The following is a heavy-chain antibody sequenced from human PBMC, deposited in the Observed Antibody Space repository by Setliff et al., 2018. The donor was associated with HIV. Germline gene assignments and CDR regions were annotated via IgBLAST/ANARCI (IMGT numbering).Heavy chain of an antibody. D-gene: IGHD3-3*01. Sequence: PSETLSLTCTVSGGSISSGDYYWTWIRQSPGKGLEWIGEINHRGSTNYNPSLKSRVTISVDTSKNQFSLKLSSVTAADTAVYYCATHVLQFLEWLSHFDYWGQGTLVTVSS. V-gene: IGHV4-39*01. CDR2: INHRGST. CDR3: ATHVLQFLEWLSHFDY. CDR1: GGSISSGDYY. J-gene: IGHJ4*02.